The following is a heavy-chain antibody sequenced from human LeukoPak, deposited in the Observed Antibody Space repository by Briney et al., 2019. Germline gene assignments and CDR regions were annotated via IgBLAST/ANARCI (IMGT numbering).Heavy chain of an antibody. V-gene: IGHV3-23*01. CDR3: AKARRYFDWLIDY. Sequence: PGGSLRLSCAASGFTFSSFSMSWVRQAPGKGLEWISTVSASGGTTYYADSVKGRFTISRDNSKNTLYLQLNSLRADDTALYYCAKARRYFDWLIDYWGQGTLVTVSS. CDR1: GFTFSSFS. CDR2: VSASGGTT. D-gene: IGHD3-9*01. J-gene: IGHJ4*02.